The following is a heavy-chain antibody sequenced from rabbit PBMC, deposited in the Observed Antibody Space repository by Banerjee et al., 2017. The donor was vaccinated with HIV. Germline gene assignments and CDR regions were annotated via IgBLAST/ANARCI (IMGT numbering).Heavy chain of an antibody. CDR1: GFSFSSSYY. Sequence: QSLEESGGDLVKPGASLTLTCTASGFSFSSSYYMCWVRQAPGKGLEWIACSYPGSSGITYYASWAKGRFTISKTSSTTVTLQMTSLTAADTATYFCARGDVGYGYAGYSFTTSYYFNLWGQGTLVTVS. V-gene: IGHV1S40*01. D-gene: IGHD6-1*01. CDR3: ARGDVGYGYAGYSFTTSYYFNL. J-gene: IGHJ4*01. CDR2: SYPGSSGIT.